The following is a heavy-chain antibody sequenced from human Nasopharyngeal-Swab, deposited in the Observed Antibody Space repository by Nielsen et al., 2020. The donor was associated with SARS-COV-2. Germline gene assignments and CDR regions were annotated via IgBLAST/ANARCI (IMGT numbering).Heavy chain of an antibody. D-gene: IGHD6-13*01. Sequence: SETLSLTCAVSGGSFRGYYWSWIRQPPGKGLEWIGEINHSGSTNYNPSLKSRVTISVDTSKNQFSLKLNSVTAADTAVYYCARGIVVDSSSWYPSYFDYWGQGTLVTVSS. CDR3: ARGIVVDSSSWYPSYFDY. J-gene: IGHJ4*02. V-gene: IGHV4-34*01. CDR2: INHSGST. CDR1: GGSFRGYY.